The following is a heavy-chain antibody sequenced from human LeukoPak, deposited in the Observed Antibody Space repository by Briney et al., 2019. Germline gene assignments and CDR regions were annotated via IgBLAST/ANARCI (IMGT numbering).Heavy chain of an antibody. D-gene: IGHD1/OR15-1a*01. CDR2: IYSSGYT. V-gene: IGHV4-4*07. Sequence: PSETLSHTCSVSGGSIRSHYWNWIRQPAGKGLEWIGRIYSSGYTNDNPFLKSRITMSVDMSKNQFSLRLNSVTAADTAVYYCARGEHSVDSWGQGMLVTVSS. J-gene: IGHJ4*02. CDR3: ARGEHSVDS. CDR1: GGSIRSHY.